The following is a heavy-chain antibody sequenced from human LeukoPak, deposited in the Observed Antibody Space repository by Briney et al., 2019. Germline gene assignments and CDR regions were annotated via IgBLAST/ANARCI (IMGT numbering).Heavy chain of an antibody. CDR2: IYYSGST. CDR1: GGSISSSSYY. Sequence: SETLSLTCTVSGGSISSSSYYWGWIRQPPGKGLEWIGSIYYSGSTYYNPSLKSRVTISVDTSKNQFSLKLSSVTAADTAVYYCARALSGSYYNVGSPGNYWGQGTLVTVSS. V-gene: IGHV4-39*07. D-gene: IGHD3-10*01. J-gene: IGHJ4*02. CDR3: ARALSGSYYNVGSPGNY.